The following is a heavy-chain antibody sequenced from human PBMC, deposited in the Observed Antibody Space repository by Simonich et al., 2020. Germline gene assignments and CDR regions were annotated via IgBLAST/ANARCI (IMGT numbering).Heavy chain of an antibody. CDR1: GYSISSGYY. CDR2: IYHRGST. D-gene: IGHD6-13*01. J-gene: IGHJ5*02. CDR3: ARESTNGAAGTSPLGWCDP. Sequence: QVQLQESGPGLVKPSETLSLTCAVSGYSISSGYYWGWIRQPPGKGLEWIGSIYHRGSTTSTPSLKSRVTISVDTSKNQFSLKLSSVTAADTAVYYCARESTNGAAGTSPLGWCDPWGQGTLVTVSS. V-gene: IGHV4-38-2*02.